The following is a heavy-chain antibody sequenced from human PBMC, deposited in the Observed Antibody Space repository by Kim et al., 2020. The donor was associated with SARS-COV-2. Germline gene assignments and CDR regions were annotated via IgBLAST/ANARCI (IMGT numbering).Heavy chain of an antibody. D-gene: IGHD5-12*01. CDR1: GGSISSYD. Sequence: SETLSLTCTVSGGSISSYDWCWIRQPPGKGLEWMGYIYYSGSTNYNPTPTIRGTITVAASTNKNPLKLSLSTVTDTAADYYSCHFGGIVITIHNW. V-gene: IGHV4-59*08. CDR2: IYYSGST. CDR3: SCHFGGIVITIHNW. J-gene: IGHJ5*01.